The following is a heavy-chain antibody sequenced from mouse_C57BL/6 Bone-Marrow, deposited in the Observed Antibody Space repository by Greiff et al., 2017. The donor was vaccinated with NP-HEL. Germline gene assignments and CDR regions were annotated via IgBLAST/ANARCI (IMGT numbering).Heavy chain of an antibody. V-gene: IGHV1-54*01. Sequence: VQLVESGAELVRPGTSVEVSCKASGYAFTNYLIEWVKQRPGQGLEWIGVINPGSGGTNYNEKFKGKATLTADKASSTAYMQLSSLTSEDSAVYFCARSGYAYWGQGTLVTVSA. CDR2: INPGSGGT. CDR1: GYAFTNYL. J-gene: IGHJ3*01. D-gene: IGHD3-2*02. CDR3: ARSGYAY.